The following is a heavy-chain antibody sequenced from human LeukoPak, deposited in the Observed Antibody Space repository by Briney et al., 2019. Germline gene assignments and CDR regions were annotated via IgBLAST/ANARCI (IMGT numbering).Heavy chain of an antibody. D-gene: IGHD3-10*01. CDR3: ARALTEHYGSGSYPLDY. CDR2: ICYSGST. CDR1: GGSISSHY. V-gene: IGHV4-59*11. Sequence: PSETLSLTCTVSGGSISSHYWSWIRQPPGKGLEWIGYICYSGSTNYNPSLKSRVTISVDTSKNQFSLKLSSVTAADTAVYYCARALTEHYGSGSYPLDYWGQGTLITVSS. J-gene: IGHJ4*02.